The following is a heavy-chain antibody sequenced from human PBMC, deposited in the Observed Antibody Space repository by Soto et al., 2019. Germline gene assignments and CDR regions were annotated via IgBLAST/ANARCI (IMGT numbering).Heavy chain of an antibody. D-gene: IGHD2-21*01. CDR1: GGTFSSYT. V-gene: IGHV1-69*04. CDR3: ARESYCGGDCYSTDAFDI. CDR2: IIPILGIA. J-gene: IGHJ3*02. Sequence: GASVKVSCKASGGTFSSYTISWVRQAPGQGLEWMGRIIPILGIANYAQKFQGRVTITADKSTSTAYMELSSLRSEDTAVYYCARESYCGGDCYSTDAFDIWGQGTMVTVSS.